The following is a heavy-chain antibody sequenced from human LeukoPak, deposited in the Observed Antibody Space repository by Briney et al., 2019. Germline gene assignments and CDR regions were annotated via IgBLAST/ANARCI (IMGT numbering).Heavy chain of an antibody. CDR3: ARGSQGLDY. CDR1: GFTFSSYA. Sequence: GRSLRLSCAASGFTFSSYATHWVRQAPGKGLEWVAVISYDGSNKYYADSVKGRFTISRDNSKNTLYLQMNSLRAEDTAVYYCARGSQGLDYWGQGTLVTVSS. V-gene: IGHV3-30*04. CDR2: ISYDGSNK. J-gene: IGHJ4*02.